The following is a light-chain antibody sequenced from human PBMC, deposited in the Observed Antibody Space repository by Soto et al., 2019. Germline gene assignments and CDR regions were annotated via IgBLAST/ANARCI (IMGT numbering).Light chain of an antibody. J-gene: IGKJ4*01. CDR2: GAS. Sequence: EIVLTQSPGTLALSPGERATLSCRASQSVNSRLAWYQHKPGQAPRLLIYGASTRATGIPARFSGSGSGTEFTLTISSLQSEDFAVYYCQQYNNWPPVTFGGGTKVDIK. CDR1: QSVNSR. V-gene: IGKV3-15*01. CDR3: QQYNNWPPVT.